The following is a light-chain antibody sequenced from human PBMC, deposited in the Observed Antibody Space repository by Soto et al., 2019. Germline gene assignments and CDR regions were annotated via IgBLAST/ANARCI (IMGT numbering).Light chain of an antibody. J-gene: IGKJ5*01. V-gene: IGKV1-39*01. CDR2: AAS. CDR1: QSINTY. CDR3: QQTFSPHSIP. Sequence: DIQMTQSPSSLSASVGDRVTITCRESQSINTYLTWYQQEPGKAPKLLIYAASTLQGGFPSRFSGSGSGSDCTLNISSLQPEDFATYDCQQTFSPHSIPFGQGTRLGIK.